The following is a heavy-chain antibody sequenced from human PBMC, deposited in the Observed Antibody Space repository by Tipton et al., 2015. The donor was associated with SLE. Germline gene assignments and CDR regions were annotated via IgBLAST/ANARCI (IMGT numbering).Heavy chain of an antibody. D-gene: IGHD1-26*01. CDR3: ARGRLGDSQHHFDY. V-gene: IGHV4-61*05. J-gene: IGHJ4*02. Sequence: TLSLTCTVSGGSISSSSYYWGWIRQPPGKGLEWIGYIYYSGSTNYNPSLKSRVTISVDTSKNQFSLKVSSVTAADTAVYYCARGRLGDSQHHFDYWGQGTLVTVSS. CDR1: GGSISSSSYY. CDR2: IYYSGST.